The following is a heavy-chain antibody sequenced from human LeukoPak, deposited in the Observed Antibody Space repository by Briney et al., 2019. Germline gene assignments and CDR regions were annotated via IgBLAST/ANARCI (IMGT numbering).Heavy chain of an antibody. D-gene: IGHD1-26*01. CDR2: ISGSGGST. CDR3: GKHDSASDF. J-gene: IGHJ4*02. V-gene: IGHV3-23*01. Sequence: GGSLRLSCGASGLTFSSYAMSWVRQAPGKGLEWVSAISGSGGSTYYADSVKGRFTISRDNSKNTLYVQMNSLRLEDTAVYYCGKHDSASDFWGQGTLVTVSS. CDR1: GLTFSSYA.